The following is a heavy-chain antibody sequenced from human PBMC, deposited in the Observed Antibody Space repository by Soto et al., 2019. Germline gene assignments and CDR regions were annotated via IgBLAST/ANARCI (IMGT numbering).Heavy chain of an antibody. CDR2: ISTSDSAI. V-gene: IGHV3-11*01. J-gene: IGHJ5*01. D-gene: IGHD2-8*01. Sequence: SLRLSCAASGFTFSDYYMSWIRQAPGKGLEWVAYISTSDSAIYYTDSVKGRFTISRDNPKNSMYLQMNSLRAEDTAAYYCPRLIGNSWLDSWGQGTLVTVSS. CDR3: PRLIGNSWLDS. CDR1: GFTFSDYY.